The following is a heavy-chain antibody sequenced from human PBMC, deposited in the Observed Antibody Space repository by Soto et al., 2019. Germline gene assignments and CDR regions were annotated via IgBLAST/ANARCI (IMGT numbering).Heavy chain of an antibody. CDR2: ISYDGSNK. CDR1: GFTFSSYA. D-gene: IGHD5-18*01. J-gene: IGHJ4*02. CDR3: ARDLLLFTAMAQGGGFDY. V-gene: IGHV3-30-3*01. Sequence: GGSLRLSCAASGFTFSSYAMHWVRQAPGKGLEWVAVISYDGSNKYYADSVKGRFTISRDNSKNTLYLQMNSLRAEDTAVYYCARDLLLFTAMAQGGGFDYWGQGTLVTVSS.